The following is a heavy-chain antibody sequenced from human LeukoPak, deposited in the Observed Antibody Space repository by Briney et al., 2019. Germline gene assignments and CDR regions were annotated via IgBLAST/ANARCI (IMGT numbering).Heavy chain of an antibody. V-gene: IGHV3-53*01. J-gene: IGHJ3*02. CDR1: GFSVSSNY. D-gene: IGHD1-26*01. CDR3: ARDLREHGVFDI. Sequence: GGSLRLPCAASGFSVSSNYMSWVRQALGKGLEWVSEIYKDGNTYYAASVKGRFSISRDKSKNTVYFQMNSLRAEDTAIYFCARDLREHGVFDIWGQGTMVTVSS. CDR2: IYKDGNT.